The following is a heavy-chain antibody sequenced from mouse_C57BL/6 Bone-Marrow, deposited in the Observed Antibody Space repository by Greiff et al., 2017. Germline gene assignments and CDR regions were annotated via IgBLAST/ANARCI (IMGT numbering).Heavy chain of an antibody. V-gene: IGHV1-69*01. D-gene: IGHD2-3*01. CDR1: GYTFTSYW. CDR3: ARSRLLRGDY. J-gene: IGHJ2*01. CDR2: IDPSDSYT. Sequence: QVQLQQPGAELVMPGASVKLSCKASGYTFTSYWMHWVKQRPGQGLEWIGEIDPSDSYTNYNQKFKGKSTLTVDNSASTAYMQLSSLTSEDSAVYYCARSRLLRGDYWGQGTTLTVSS.